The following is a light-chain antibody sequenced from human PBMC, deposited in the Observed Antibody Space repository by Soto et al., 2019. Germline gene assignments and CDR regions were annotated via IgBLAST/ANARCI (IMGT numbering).Light chain of an antibody. J-gene: IGKJ1*01. V-gene: IGKV1-39*01. CDR2: AAS. CDR1: QSISSY. Sequence: DIQMTQSPSFLSASVGDRFTITCRASQSISSYLNWYQQKPGKAPKLLIYAASSLQSGVPSRFSGSGSGTDFTLTIGSLQPEDFATYYCQQSYSTPRTFGQGTKVDIK. CDR3: QQSYSTPRT.